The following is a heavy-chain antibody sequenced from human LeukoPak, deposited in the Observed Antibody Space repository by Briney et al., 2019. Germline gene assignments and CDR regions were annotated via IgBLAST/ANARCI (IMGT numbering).Heavy chain of an antibody. J-gene: IGHJ4*02. Sequence: SETLSLTCAVYGGSFSGYYWSWIRQPPGKVLEWIGEINHSGSTNYNPSLKSRVTISVDTSKNQFSLKLSSVTAGDAAVYYCERAGGFWSGYYEYYFDYWGRGTLVTVSS. CDR1: GGSFSGYY. CDR2: INHSGST. CDR3: ERAGGFWSGYYEYYFDY. V-gene: IGHV4-34*01. D-gene: IGHD3-3*01.